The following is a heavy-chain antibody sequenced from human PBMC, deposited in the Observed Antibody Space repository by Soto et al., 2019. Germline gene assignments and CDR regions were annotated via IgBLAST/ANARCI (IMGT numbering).Heavy chain of an antibody. D-gene: IGHD6-19*01. CDR1: GFTFSSYW. CDR3: ARGVAVAGQNDY. V-gene: IGHV3-74*01. CDR2: INSDGSST. J-gene: IGHJ4*02. Sequence: EVQLVESGGGLVQPGGSLRLSCAASGFTFSSYWMHWVRQAPGKGLVWVSRINSDGSSTSYADSVKGRFAISRDNAKNTLDLQMNSLRAEDTAVYYCARGVAVAGQNDYWGQGTLVTVSS.